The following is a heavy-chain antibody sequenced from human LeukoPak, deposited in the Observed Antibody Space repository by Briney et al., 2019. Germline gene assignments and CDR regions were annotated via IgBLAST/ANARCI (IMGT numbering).Heavy chain of an antibody. CDR2: ISGSGGST. J-gene: IGHJ4*02. CDR1: GFTFSSYA. D-gene: IGHD5-18*01. CDR3: ARKAGGYSYGPLDY. Sequence: GGSLRLSCAASGFTFSSYAMSWVRQAPGKGLEWVSVISGSGGSTYYADSVKGRFTISRDNAKNTLYLQMNSLRAEDTAVYYCARKAGGYSYGPLDYWGQGTLVTVSS. V-gene: IGHV3-23*01.